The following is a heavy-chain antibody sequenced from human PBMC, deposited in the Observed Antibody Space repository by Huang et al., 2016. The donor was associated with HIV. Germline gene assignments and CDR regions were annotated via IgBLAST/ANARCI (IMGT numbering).Heavy chain of an antibody. J-gene: IGHJ3*02. D-gene: IGHD2-8*01. CDR2: RSEDGVTI. Sequence: QVLLVASGGGVVQSGRSLRLSCVASGFSLSTYAIHWVRQAPGKGLGWVAVRSEDGVTIFYADSVKGRFTIAKDNSKNTQYLQMNSLRADDTALYYCARRFCNNGVCQGNDGFDIWGQGTMVTVSS. CDR3: ARRFCNNGVCQGNDGFDI. V-gene: IGHV3-30-3*01. CDR1: GFSLSTYA.